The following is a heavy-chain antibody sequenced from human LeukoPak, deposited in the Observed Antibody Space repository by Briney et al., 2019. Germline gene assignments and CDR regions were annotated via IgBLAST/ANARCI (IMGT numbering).Heavy chain of an antibody. J-gene: IGHJ4*02. CDR1: GGSVTSGGHY. Sequence: SQTLSLTCSVSGGSVTSGGHYWSWIRQHPGKGLEWIGYIYYSDSTFYNPSLQSRVTISVDASNNQSSLKLSSVTAADTAVYYCARDPYDISGYRHIDYWGQGTLVTVSS. CDR3: ARDPYDISGYRHIDY. CDR2: IYYSDST. D-gene: IGHD3-22*01. V-gene: IGHV4-31*03.